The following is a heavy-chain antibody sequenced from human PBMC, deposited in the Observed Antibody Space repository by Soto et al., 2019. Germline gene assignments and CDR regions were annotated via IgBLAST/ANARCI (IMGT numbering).Heavy chain of an antibody. CDR1: GYSFTSYW. CDR2: IYPGDSDT. CDR3: ASLFSGTRDAFDI. J-gene: IGHJ3*02. V-gene: IGHV5-51*01. D-gene: IGHD1-1*01. Sequence: GESLKISCKGSGYSFTSYWIGWVRQMPGKGLEWMGIIYPGDSDTRYSPSFQGQVTISADKSISTAYLQWRSLKASDTAMYYCASLFSGTRDAFDILGQGTMVTVSS.